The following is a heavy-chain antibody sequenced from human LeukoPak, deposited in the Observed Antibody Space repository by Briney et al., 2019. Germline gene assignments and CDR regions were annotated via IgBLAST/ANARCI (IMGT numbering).Heavy chain of an antibody. Sequence: GESLKISCKGSGYSFTSYWIGWVRQMPGKGLEWMGIIYPGDSDTRYSPSFQGQVTISADKSISTAYLQWSSLKASDTAMYYCALRNTIFGVVPSLFFPFDIWGQGTMVTVSS. J-gene: IGHJ3*02. CDR1: GYSFTSYW. CDR3: ALRNTIFGVVPSLFFPFDI. CDR2: IYPGDSDT. V-gene: IGHV5-51*01. D-gene: IGHD3-3*01.